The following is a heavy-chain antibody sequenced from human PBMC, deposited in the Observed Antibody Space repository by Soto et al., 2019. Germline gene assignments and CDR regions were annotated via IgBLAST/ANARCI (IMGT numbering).Heavy chain of an antibody. CDR2: IYYSGST. CDR1: GGSISSGGYY. Sequence: SETLSLTCTVSGGSISSGGYYWSWIRQHPGKGLEWIGYIYYSGSTYYNPSLKSRVTISVDTSKNQFSLKLSSVTAADTAVYYCARGPSGYDSGNWFDPWGQGTLVTVSS. CDR3: ARGPSGYDSGNWFDP. D-gene: IGHD5-12*01. J-gene: IGHJ5*02. V-gene: IGHV4-31*03.